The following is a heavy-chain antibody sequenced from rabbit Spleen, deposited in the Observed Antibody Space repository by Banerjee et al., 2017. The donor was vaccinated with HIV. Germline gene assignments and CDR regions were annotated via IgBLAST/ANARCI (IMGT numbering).Heavy chain of an antibody. CDR2: IYAGSSNST. V-gene: IGHV1S45*01. D-gene: IGHD4-1*01. CDR1: GFSFSGSYW. CDR3: ARATYNGWGCDL. J-gene: IGHJ6*01. Sequence: QEQLEESGGDLVKPEGSLTLTCTASGFSFSGSYWICWVRQAPGKGLEWIACIYAGSSNSTYYATWAKGRFTISKTSSTTVTLQMTSLTAADTATYFCARATYNGWGCDLWGQGTLVTVS.